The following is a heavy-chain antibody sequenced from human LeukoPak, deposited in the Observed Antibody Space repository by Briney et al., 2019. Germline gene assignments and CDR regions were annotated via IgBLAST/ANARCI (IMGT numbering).Heavy chain of an antibody. D-gene: IGHD3-10*01. V-gene: IGHV3-30*02. CDR2: VRNDGSDK. CDR3: AKHYYGSGSQKYYFDY. J-gene: IGHJ4*02. Sequence: GGSLRLSCAASGLVFGDYGMHWVRQAPGKGLELVTMVRNDGSDKYYADSVKGRFTISRDNSKNTLYLQMNSLRPEDTAVYYCAKHYYGSGSQKYYFDYWGQGTLVTVSS. CDR1: GLVFGDYG.